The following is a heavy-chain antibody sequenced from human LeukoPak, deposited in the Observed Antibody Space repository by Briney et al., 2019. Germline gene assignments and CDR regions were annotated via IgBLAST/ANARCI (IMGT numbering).Heavy chain of an antibody. CDR3: ARGASILTGYYNVFDCFDY. J-gene: IGHJ4*02. CDR2: TYYRSKWYN. CDR1: GDSVSSNSAA. Sequence: SQTLSLTCAISGDSVSSNSAAWNWIRQSPSRGLEWLGRTYYRSKWYNDYAVSVKSRITINPDTSKSQFSLQLNSVTPEDTAVYYCARGASILTGYYNVFDCFDYWGQGTLVTVSS. V-gene: IGHV6-1*01. D-gene: IGHD3-9*01.